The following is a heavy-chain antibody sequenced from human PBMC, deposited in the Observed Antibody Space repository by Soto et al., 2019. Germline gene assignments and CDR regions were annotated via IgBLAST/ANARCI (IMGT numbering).Heavy chain of an antibody. D-gene: IGHD5-18*01. CDR1: GVFIGSHDW. CDR3: ATRDTGRVY. V-gene: IGHV4-4*02. J-gene: IGHJ4*02. CDR2: SHQSGNT. Sequence: QVQLQESGPGLLKPSGTLSLTWAVSGVFIGSHDWWTWVRQPPGKGLEWNGESHQSGNTNYNSSLESRVTISLDKSKNHFSLQLSSVTVADTAVYYCATRDTGRVYWGQGTLVTVSS.